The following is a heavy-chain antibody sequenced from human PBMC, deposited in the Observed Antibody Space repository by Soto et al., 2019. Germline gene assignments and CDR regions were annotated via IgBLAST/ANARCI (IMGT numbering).Heavy chain of an antibody. CDR3: ARDHYDFWSGYPALGMDV. D-gene: IGHD3-3*01. CDR1: GYTFTSYS. CDR2: ISAYNGNT. Sequence: ASVKVSCKASGYTFTSYSISWVRQAPGQGLEWMGWISAYNGNTNYAQKLQGRVTMTTDTSTSTAYMELRSLRSDDTAVYYCARDHYDFWSGYPALGMDVWGQGTTVTVSS. J-gene: IGHJ6*02. V-gene: IGHV1-18*04.